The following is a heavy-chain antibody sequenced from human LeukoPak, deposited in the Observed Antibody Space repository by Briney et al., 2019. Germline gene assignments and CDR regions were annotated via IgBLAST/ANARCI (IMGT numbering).Heavy chain of an antibody. D-gene: IGHD7-27*01. V-gene: IGHV4-39*07. CDR2: IYYSGST. CDR3: ARGWGDERYYYYMDV. Sequence: SETLSLTCTVSGGSISSSSYYWGWIRQPPGKGLEWIGSIYYSGSTYYNPSLKSRVTISVDTSMNQFSLKLSSVTAADTAVYYCARGWGDERYYYYMDVWGKGTTVTVSS. CDR1: GGSISSSSYY. J-gene: IGHJ6*03.